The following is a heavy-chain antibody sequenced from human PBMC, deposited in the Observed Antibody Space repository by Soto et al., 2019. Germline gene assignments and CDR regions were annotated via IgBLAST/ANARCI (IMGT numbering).Heavy chain of an antibody. Sequence: GGSLRLSCAASGFIFSSYGMHWVRQAPGKGLEWVAFIWFDGSNEYYGDSVKGRFTIFRDNSKTTLYLQMNSLRVEDTAVYYCARDPFGSGYGMDVWGQGTTVTVSS. CDR3: ARDPFGSGYGMDV. CDR2: IWFDGSNE. CDR1: GFIFSSYG. J-gene: IGHJ6*02. D-gene: IGHD3-16*01. V-gene: IGHV3-33*01.